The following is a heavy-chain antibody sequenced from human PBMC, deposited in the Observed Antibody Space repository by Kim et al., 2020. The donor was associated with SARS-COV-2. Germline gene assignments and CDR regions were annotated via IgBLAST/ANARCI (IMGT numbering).Heavy chain of an antibody. D-gene: IGHD2-2*01. CDR2: IKQDGSEK. V-gene: IGHV3-7*01. CDR3: ARELDCSSTSCIYYYYGMDV. J-gene: IGHJ6*02. Sequence: GGSLRLSCAASGFTFSSYWMSWVRQAPGKGLEWVANIKQDGSEKYYVDSVKGRFTISRDNAKNSLYLQMNSLRAEDTAVYYCARELDCSSTSCIYYYYGMDVWGQGTTVTVSS. CDR1: GFTFSSYW.